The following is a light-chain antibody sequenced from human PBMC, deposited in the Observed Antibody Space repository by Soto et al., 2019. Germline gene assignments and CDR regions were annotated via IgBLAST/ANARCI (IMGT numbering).Light chain of an antibody. J-gene: IGKJ1*01. Sequence: EIVMTQSPATLSVSPGERATLSCRASQSVSSNLAWYQQKPGQAPRLLIYGASTRATGIPARFSGSGSGTVFTLTSSILPSEDFAVYYWQQYNNWPWTFGQGTKVEIK. V-gene: IGKV3-15*01. CDR2: GAS. CDR3: QQYNNWPWT. CDR1: QSVSSN.